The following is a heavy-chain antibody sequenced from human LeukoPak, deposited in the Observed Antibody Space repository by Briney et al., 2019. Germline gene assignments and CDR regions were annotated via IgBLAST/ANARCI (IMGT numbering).Heavy chain of an antibody. CDR2: INPNSGGT. D-gene: IGHD1-26*01. CDR3: AREGPIVGATHLVDY. J-gene: IGHJ4*02. CDR1: GYSFTYYY. V-gene: IGHV1-2*02. Sequence: ASVKVSCKASGYSFTYYYMHWVRQAPGQGLEWMGWINPNSGGTNYAQKFQGRVTMTRDTSISTAYMELSRLRSHDTAVYYYAREGPIVGATHLVDYWGQGTLVTVSS.